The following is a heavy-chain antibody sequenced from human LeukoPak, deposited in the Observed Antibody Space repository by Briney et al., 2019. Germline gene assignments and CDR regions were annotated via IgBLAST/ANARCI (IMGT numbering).Heavy chain of an antibody. Sequence: PGGSLRLSCAASGFTFSSYSMNWVRQAPGKGLEWVSSISSSSSYIYHADSVKGRFTISRDNAKNSLYLQMNSLRAEDTAVYYCARGWAGYYYFWGQGTLVTVSS. J-gene: IGHJ4*02. CDR3: ARGWAGYYYF. V-gene: IGHV3-21*01. CDR1: GFTFSSYS. CDR2: ISSSSSYI. D-gene: IGHD3/OR15-3a*01.